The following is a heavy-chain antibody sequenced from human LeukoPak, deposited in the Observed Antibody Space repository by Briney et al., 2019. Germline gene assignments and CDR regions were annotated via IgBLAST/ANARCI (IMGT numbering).Heavy chain of an antibody. J-gene: IGHJ4*02. CDR1: EFTFVRYA. Sequence: QAGGSLRLSCAASEFTFVRYAMNWVRQAPGKGLEWVSYISSSSFKIGYADSVKGRFTISRDNSKNSLYLQMDSLRVEDTAVYYCAKDRHPARTDGYYFDYWGQGTLVTVSS. CDR2: ISSSSFKI. D-gene: IGHD5-24*01. CDR3: AKDRHPARTDGYYFDY. V-gene: IGHV3-48*04.